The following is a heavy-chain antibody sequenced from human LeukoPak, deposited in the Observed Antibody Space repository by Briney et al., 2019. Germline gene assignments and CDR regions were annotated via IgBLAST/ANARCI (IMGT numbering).Heavy chain of an antibody. Sequence: SEPLSLTCTVARVSISSSSYYWGWIRQPPGKGLEWIGSFYYSGSTYYNPSLKSRVTISVDTSKNQFSLKLSSVTAADTAVYYCAREGFSPVGFDYWGQGTLVTVSS. CDR3: AREGFSPVGFDY. D-gene: IGHD3-16*01. V-gene: IGHV4-39*07. J-gene: IGHJ4*02. CDR2: FYYSGST. CDR1: RVSISSSSYY.